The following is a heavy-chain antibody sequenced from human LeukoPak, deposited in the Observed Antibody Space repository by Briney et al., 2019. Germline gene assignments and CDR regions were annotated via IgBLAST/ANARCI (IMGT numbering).Heavy chain of an antibody. Sequence: PSETLSLTCAVYGGSFSGYYWSWIRQPPGKGLEWIGEINHSGSTNYNQSLKSRVTISVDTSRNQFSLKLSSVTAADTAVYYCASFEVAWFGGRGYDYWGQGTLVTVSS. V-gene: IGHV4-34*01. CDR3: ASFEVAWFGGRGYDY. J-gene: IGHJ4*02. D-gene: IGHD3-10*01. CDR1: GGSFSGYY. CDR2: INHSGST.